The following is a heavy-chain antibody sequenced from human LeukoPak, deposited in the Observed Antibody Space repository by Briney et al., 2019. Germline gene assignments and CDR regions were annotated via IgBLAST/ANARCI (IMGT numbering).Heavy chain of an antibody. V-gene: IGHV1-2*02. CDR2: INPNSGGT. J-gene: IGHJ2*01. D-gene: IGHD3-9*01. Sequence: ASVKVSCKAAGYTFISYAMNWVRQAPGQGLEWMGWINPNSGGTNYAQKFQGRVTMTRDTSISTAYMELSRLRSDDTAVYYCARAPEPQYYDILGYFDLWGRGTLVTVSS. CDR1: GYTFISYA. CDR3: ARAPEPQYYDILGYFDL.